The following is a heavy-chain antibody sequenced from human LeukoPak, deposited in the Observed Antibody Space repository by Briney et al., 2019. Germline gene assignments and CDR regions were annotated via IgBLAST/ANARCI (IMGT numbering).Heavy chain of an antibody. V-gene: IGHV3-64*01. D-gene: IGHD2-8*01. CDR3: ARDQTGCTNGVCPDAFDI. Sequence: GGSLRLSCAASGFTFSSYAMHSVRQAPGKGLEYVSAISSNGGSTYYANSVKGRFTIPRDNSKNTRYLQMGSLRAEDMAVYYCARDQTGCTNGVCPDAFDIWGQETMVTVPS. J-gene: IGHJ3*02. CDR2: ISSNGGST. CDR1: GFTFSSYA.